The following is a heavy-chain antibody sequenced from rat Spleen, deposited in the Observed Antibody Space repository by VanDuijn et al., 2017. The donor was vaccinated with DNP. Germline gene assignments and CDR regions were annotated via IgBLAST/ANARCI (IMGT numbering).Heavy chain of an antibody. J-gene: IGHJ1*01. CDR3: ARRRLPYWYFDF. D-gene: IGHD1-4*01. CDR1: GYTFTNHY. CDR2: IDTRSGGT. V-gene: IGHV1-43*01. Sequence: QVQLQQSGAELTKPGSSVKISCKASGYTFTNHYIGWIKQTTGQGLEYIGYIDTRSGGTNYNEKFKGKATLTVDKSSSTAFMQLSSLTPDDSAVYYCARRRLPYWYFDFWGPGTMVTVSS.